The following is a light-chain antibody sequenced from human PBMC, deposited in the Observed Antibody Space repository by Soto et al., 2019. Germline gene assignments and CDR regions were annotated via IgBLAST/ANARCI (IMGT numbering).Light chain of an antibody. CDR2: AAS. J-gene: IGKJ1*01. V-gene: IGKV1-39*01. Sequence: DIQMTQSPSSLSASVGDRVTVTSRASQSISTYLYWYQQKPGKAPKLLIYAASTLHSGVPSRFSGSGSGTDFTLTITSLQPEDFATYYCQQTFGIFPWTFGQGTKVEIK. CDR3: QQTFGIFPWT. CDR1: QSISTY.